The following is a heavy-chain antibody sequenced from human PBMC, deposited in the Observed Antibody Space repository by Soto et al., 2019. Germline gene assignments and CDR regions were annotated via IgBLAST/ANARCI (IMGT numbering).Heavy chain of an antibody. V-gene: IGHV4-39*01. CDR3: ARHRPTENYYYYGMDV. CDR2: IYYSGST. CDR1: GGSISSSSYY. J-gene: IGHJ6*02. Sequence: QLQLQESGPGLVKPSETLSLTCTVSGGSISSSSYYWGWIRQPPGKGLEWIGSIYYSGSTYYNPSLKSRVTISVDTSKNQFSLKLSSVTAADTAVYYCARHRPTENYYYYGMDVWGQGTTVTVSS.